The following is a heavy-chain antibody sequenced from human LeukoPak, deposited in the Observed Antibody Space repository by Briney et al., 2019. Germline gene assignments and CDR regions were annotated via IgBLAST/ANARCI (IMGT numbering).Heavy chain of an antibody. CDR1: GGSISSSNW. J-gene: IGHJ3*02. D-gene: IGHD3-10*01. CDR3: ARVLWFGELRGAFDI. Sequence: SETLSLTCAVSGGSISSSNWWSWVRQPPGKGLEWIGEIYHSGSTNYNPSLKSRVTISVDTSKNQFSLKLSSVTAADTAAYYCARVLWFGELRGAFDIWGRGTMVTVSS. V-gene: IGHV4-4*02. CDR2: IYHSGST.